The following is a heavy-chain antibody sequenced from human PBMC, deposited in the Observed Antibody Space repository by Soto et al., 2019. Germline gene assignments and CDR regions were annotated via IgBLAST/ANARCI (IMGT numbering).Heavy chain of an antibody. Sequence: PSETQSLTSAVYGGSFSGYYWSWIRQTTGKGLEWIGEINHSGSTNYNPSLKSRVTISVDTSKNQFSLKLSSVTAADTAVYYCARGGRYSGYYYYYGMDVWGQGTTVTVSS. V-gene: IGHV4-34*01. CDR3: ARGGRYSGYYYYYGMDV. J-gene: IGHJ6*02. CDR2: INHSGST. D-gene: IGHD5-12*01. CDR1: GGSFSGYY.